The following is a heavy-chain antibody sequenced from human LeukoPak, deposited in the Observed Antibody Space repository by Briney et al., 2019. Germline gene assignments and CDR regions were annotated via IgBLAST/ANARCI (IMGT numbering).Heavy chain of an antibody. CDR3: ASSAGSYYDSSGYYFV. J-gene: IGHJ4*02. V-gene: IGHV4-39*01. CDR1: GGSISSSSYY. D-gene: IGHD3-22*01. Sequence: PSETLSLTCTVSGGSISSSSYYWGWIRQPPGKGLEWIGSIYYSGSTYYNPSLKSRVTISVDTFKNQFSLKLSSVTAADTAVYYCASSAGSYYDSSGYYFVWGQGTLVTVSS. CDR2: IYYSGST.